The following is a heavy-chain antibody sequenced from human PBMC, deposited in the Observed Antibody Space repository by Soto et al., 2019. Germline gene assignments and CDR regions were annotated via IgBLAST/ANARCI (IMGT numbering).Heavy chain of an antibody. D-gene: IGHD3-3*01. CDR3: AKGPWYDFQTTQFDP. CDR2: ISWNSGSI. CDR1: GFTFDDYA. V-gene: IGHV3-9*01. Sequence: EVQLVESGGGLVQPGRSLRLSCAASGFTFDDYAMHWVRQAPGKGLEWVSGISWNSGSIGYADSVKGRFTISRDNAKNSLYLQMNSLRAEDTALYYCAKGPWYDFQTTQFDPWGQGTLVTVSS. J-gene: IGHJ5*02.